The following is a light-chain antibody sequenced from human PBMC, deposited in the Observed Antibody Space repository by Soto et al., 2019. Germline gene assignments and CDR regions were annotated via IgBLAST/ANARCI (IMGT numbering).Light chain of an antibody. V-gene: IGLV2-8*01. J-gene: IGLJ3*02. CDR2: EVS. CDR1: SSDVGGYNY. CDR3: SSYAGSNLGV. Sequence: QSVLTQPPSASGAPGQSVTISCTGTSSDVGGYNYVSWYQQHPGKAPKLMIYEVSKRPSGVPDRFSGSKSGNTASLTVSGLQAEDEADYYCSSYAGSNLGVFGGGPKLTVL.